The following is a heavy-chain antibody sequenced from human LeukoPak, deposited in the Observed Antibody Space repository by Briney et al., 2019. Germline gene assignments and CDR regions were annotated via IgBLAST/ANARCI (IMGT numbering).Heavy chain of an antibody. D-gene: IGHD4-17*01. V-gene: IGHV3-7*01. CDR1: GFTFSSYW. CDR3: ARVRGFMTTVTTPEGYYFDY. Sequence: GGSLRLSCAASGFTFSSYWMSWVRQAPGKGLEWVANIKQDGSEKYYVDSVKGRFTISRDNAKNSLYLQMNSLRAEDTAVYYCARVRGFMTTVTTPEGYYFDYWGQGTLATVSS. CDR2: IKQDGSEK. J-gene: IGHJ4*02.